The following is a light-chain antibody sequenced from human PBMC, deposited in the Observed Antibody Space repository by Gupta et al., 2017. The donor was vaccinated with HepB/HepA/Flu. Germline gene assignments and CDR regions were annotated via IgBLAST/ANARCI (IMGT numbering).Light chain of an antibody. CDR3: CSYAGSSTFV. V-gene: IGLV2-23*02. CDR2: EVN. Sequence: QSALTQPAAVSGSPGQPIAISCPGTSSDVGSYNLVSWYQQHPGKAPKLMIYEVNKRPSGVSNRCSGSKSGNTASLTISGLQAEDEADYYCCSYAGSSTFVFGTGTKVTVL. J-gene: IGLJ1*01. CDR1: SSDVGSYNL.